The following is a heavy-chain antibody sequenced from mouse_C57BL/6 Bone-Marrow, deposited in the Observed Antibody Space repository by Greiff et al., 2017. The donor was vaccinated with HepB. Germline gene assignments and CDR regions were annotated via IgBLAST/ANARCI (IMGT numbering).Heavy chain of an antibody. CDR2: IYPSDSET. V-gene: IGHV1-61*01. J-gene: IGHJ3*01. CDR1: GYTFTSYW. D-gene: IGHD2-1*01. Sequence: QVQLQQPGAELVRPGSSVKLSCKASGYTFTSYWIDWVKQRPGQGLEWIGNIYPSDSETHYNQKFKDKATLTVDKSSSTAYMQLSSLTSEDSAVYYCARSGLYYGNSAWCAYWGQGTLVTVSA. CDR3: ARSGLYYGNSAWCAY.